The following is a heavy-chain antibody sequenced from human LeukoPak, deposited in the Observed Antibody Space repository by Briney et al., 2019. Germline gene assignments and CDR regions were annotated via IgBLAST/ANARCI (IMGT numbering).Heavy chain of an antibody. CDR3: VRDRELNY. V-gene: IGHV4-59*01. J-gene: IGHJ4*02. Sequence: SETLSLTCAVYGGSFSGYYWSWIRQPPGKGLEWLGYTYNSGSTLYNPSLKSRVTISVDTSRNEFSLRLTSVTAADAAVYYCVRDRELNYWGQGTLVTVSS. D-gene: IGHD3-10*01. CDR1: GGSFSGYY. CDR2: TYNSGST.